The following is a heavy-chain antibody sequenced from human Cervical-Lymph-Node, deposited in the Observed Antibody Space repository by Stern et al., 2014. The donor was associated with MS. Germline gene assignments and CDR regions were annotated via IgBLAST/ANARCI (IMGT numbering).Heavy chain of an antibody. CDR3: ARDYGDYAFDY. Sequence: VQLLESGAEVKQPGESLKISCKGSGYSFTANWIAWGRQMPGKGLEWMGIIYPGDSDPRYSPSFQGQVTISADKSISTAYLQWSSLKASDTAMYYCARDYGDYAFDYWGQGTLVTVSS. CDR2: IYPGDSDP. J-gene: IGHJ4*02. V-gene: IGHV5-51*01. D-gene: IGHD4-17*01. CDR1: GYSFTANW.